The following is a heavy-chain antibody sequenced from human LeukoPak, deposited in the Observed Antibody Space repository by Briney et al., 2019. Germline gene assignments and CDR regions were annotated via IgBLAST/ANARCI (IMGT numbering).Heavy chain of an antibody. Sequence: KPSETLSLTCAVSGGSISSSNWWSWVRQPPGKGLEWIGEIYHSGSTNYNPSLRSRVTISVDKSKNQFSLKLNSVTAADTAVYYCASYGYCDSTTCQISHFDYWGQGTLVTVSS. CDR2: IYHSGST. D-gene: IGHD2-2*01. V-gene: IGHV4-4*02. J-gene: IGHJ4*02. CDR1: GGSISSSNW. CDR3: ASYGYCDSTTCQISHFDY.